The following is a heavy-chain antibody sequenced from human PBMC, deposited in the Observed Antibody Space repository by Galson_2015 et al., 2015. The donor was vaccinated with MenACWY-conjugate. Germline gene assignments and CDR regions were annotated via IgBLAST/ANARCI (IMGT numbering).Heavy chain of an antibody. D-gene: IGHD2-21*02. J-gene: IGHJ2*01. CDR1: GGSISSSGYY. CDR3: AGGVLVTAMHSWYFDL. CDR2: IYYSGST. Sequence: LSLTCTVSGGSISSSGYYWSWIRQHPGKGLEWIGYIYYSGSTYYNPSLKSRVTISLDTSKSQFSLKLSSVTAADTAVYYCAGGVLVTAMHSWYFDLWGRGTLVTVSS. V-gene: IGHV4-31*03.